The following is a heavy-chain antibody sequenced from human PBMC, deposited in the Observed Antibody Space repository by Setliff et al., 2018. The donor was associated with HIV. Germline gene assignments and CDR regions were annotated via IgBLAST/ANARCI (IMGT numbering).Heavy chain of an antibody. CDR3: ARETQQSYNIVTGYNYYYGIDV. J-gene: IGHJ6*02. V-gene: IGHV4-4*02. CDR2: IYHSGNT. CDR1: GGSISSSNW. Sequence: SETLSLTCAVSGGSISSSNWWSWVRQPPGKGLEWIGEIYHSGNTNYNPSLRRRVTISADTSKNQVSLRLRSVTAADTAVYYCARETQQSYNIVTGYNYYYGIDVWGQGTTVTVSS. D-gene: IGHD3-9*01.